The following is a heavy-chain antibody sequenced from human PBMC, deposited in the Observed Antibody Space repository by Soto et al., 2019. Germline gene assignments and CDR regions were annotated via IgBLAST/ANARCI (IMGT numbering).Heavy chain of an antibody. D-gene: IGHD2-21*01. V-gene: IGHV4-59*01. J-gene: IGHJ2*01. CDR3: ARAYFDSTGGHSKYWYCEG. Sequence: ESRSRTGRVSGGSMTSYYWNWLRQSPGKGLEWIGYIDDAGSTKFNPSLRSRVSMSILTSQGQVSLTLDSVTAADTAVYYCARAYFDSTGGHSKYWYCEGWGRGTLVTVAS. CDR2: IDDAGST. CDR1: GGSMTSYY.